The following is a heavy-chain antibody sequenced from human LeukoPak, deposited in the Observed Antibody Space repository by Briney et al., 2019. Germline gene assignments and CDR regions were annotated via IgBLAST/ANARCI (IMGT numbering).Heavy chain of an antibody. Sequence: KPSETLSLTCTVSGGSISGTSYWSWIRQPPGKGLEWIGYIYYTGTTDSNPSLKSRVTISLDTSKNQFSLNLSSVTAADTAVYYCARRWVYDKRAFDAWGQGTMVTVSS. D-gene: IGHD3-16*01. CDR2: IYYTGTT. J-gene: IGHJ3*01. CDR1: GGSISGTSY. CDR3: ARRWVYDKRAFDA. V-gene: IGHV4-59*08.